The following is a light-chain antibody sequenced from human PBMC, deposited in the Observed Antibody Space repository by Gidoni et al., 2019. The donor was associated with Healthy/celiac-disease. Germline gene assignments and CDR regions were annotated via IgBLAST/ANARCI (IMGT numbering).Light chain of an antibody. CDR2: GAS. CDR1: QSVSSSY. Sequence: EIVLTQSPGNLSLSPGERATLSCRASQSVSSSYLAWYQQKPSQAPRLLIYGASSRATGIPDRFSGSGSGTDFTLTISRLEPEDFAVYYCQQYGSSPLTFGGGTKVEIK. CDR3: QQYGSSPLT. V-gene: IGKV3-20*01. J-gene: IGKJ4*01.